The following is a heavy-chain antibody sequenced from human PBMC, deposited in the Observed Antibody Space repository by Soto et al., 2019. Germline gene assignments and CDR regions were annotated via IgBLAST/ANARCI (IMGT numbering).Heavy chain of an antibody. CDR1: GFSLSTSGVG. Sequence: SGPTLVNPTQTLTLTCTFSGFSLSTSGVGVGWIRQPPGKALEWLALIYWDDDKRYSPSLKSRLTITKDTSKNQVVLTMTNMDPVDTATYYCAHSLYYIVDYDSSGSFDYWGQGTLVTVS. D-gene: IGHD3-22*01. CDR3: AHSLYYIVDYDSSGSFDY. V-gene: IGHV2-5*02. J-gene: IGHJ4*02. CDR2: IYWDDDK.